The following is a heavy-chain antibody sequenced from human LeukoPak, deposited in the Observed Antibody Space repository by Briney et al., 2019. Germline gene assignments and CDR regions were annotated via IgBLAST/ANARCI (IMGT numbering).Heavy chain of an antibody. J-gene: IGHJ5*02. CDR3: ARQRGYCSSGVCRGWFDP. CDR1: GFTFSSYW. V-gene: IGHV3-7*01. CDR2: IKQGGSEK. Sequence: GGSLRLSCAASGFTFSSYWMTWVRQAPGKGLEWVAKIKQGGSEKHYVDSVKGRFTISRDNAKNSLYLQMNSLRAEDTAVYYCARQRGYCSSGVCRGWFDPWGQGTLVTVSS. D-gene: IGHD2-8*01.